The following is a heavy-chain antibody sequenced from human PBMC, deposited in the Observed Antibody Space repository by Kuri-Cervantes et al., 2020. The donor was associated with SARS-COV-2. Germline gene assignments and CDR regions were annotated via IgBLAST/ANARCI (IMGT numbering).Heavy chain of an antibody. Sequence: SVKVSCKASGFTFTSSAMQGVRQARGQRLEWIGWIDVGSGNTNYAQKFQERVTITRDMSTSTAYMELSSLRSEDTAVYYCARVGSGSSYEFDYWGQGTRVTVSS. CDR1: GFTFTSSA. D-gene: IGHD3-10*01. CDR2: IDVGSGNT. CDR3: ARVGSGSSYEFDY. J-gene: IGHJ4*02. V-gene: IGHV1-58*02.